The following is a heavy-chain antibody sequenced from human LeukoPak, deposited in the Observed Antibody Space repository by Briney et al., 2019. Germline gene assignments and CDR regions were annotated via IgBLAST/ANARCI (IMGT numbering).Heavy chain of an antibody. J-gene: IGHJ6*03. V-gene: IGHV1-18*01. D-gene: IGHD3-9*01. CDR2: ISAYNGNT. CDR1: GYTFTSYG. Sequence: ASVKVSCKASGYTFTSYGISWVRQAPGQGLEWMGWISAYNGNTNYAQKLQGRVTMTTDTSTSTAYMELRSLRSDDTAVYYCAREGKYYDILTGYFPYYYYYYMDVWGKGTTVTISS. CDR3: AREGKYYDILTGYFPYYYYYYMDV.